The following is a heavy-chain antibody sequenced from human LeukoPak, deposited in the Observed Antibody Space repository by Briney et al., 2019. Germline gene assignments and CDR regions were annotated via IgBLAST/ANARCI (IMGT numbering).Heavy chain of an antibody. V-gene: IGHV1-2*02. Sequence: GASVKVSCKASGYSFTAYYIHWVRQAPAQGLEWMGWVNPSSGGTNFAEKFQGRVTMTRDTSISTAYMELSRLRSDDTAVYYCATSEISTIKNFDHWGQGTLVTASS. CDR3: ATSEISTIKNFDH. CDR2: VNPSSGGT. D-gene: IGHD5-24*01. CDR1: GYSFTAYY. J-gene: IGHJ4*02.